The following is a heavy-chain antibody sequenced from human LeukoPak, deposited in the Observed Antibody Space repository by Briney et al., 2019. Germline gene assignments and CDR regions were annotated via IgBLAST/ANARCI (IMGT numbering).Heavy chain of an antibody. CDR2: IYHSGST. CDR1: GYSISSGYY. Sequence: PSETLSLTCTVSGYSISSGYYWGWIRQPPGKGLEWIGSIYHSGSTYYNPSLKSRVTISVDRSKNQFSLKLSSVTAADTAVYYCARVAATIAFDIWGQGTMVTVSS. D-gene: IGHD2-15*01. J-gene: IGHJ3*02. CDR3: ARVAATIAFDI. V-gene: IGHV4-38-2*02.